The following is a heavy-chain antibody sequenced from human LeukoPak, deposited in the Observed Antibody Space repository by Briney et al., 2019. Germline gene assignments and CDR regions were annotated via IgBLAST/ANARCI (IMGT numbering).Heavy chain of an antibody. J-gene: IGHJ3*02. CDR2: ISWNSGSI. V-gene: IGHV3-9*03. Sequence: GGSLRLSCAASGFTFDDYAMHWVRHAPGKGLEWVSGISWNSGSIRYADSVKGRLTLSRDNAKNSLYLQMNSLRAEDMALYYCAKGWFGELDDAFDIWGQGTMVTVSS. CDR3: AKGWFGELDDAFDI. CDR1: GFTFDDYA. D-gene: IGHD3-10*01.